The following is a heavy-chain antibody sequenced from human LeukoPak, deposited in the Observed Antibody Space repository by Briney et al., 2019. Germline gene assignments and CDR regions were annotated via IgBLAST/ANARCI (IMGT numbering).Heavy chain of an antibody. CDR1: GDSVSSNSAA. J-gene: IGHJ4*02. CDR2: TYYRSKWYN. Sequence: SQTLSLTCAISGDSVSSNSAAWNWIRQSPSRGLEWLGRTYYRSKWYNDYAVSVKSRITINPDTSKNQFSLQLNSVTPEDTAVYYCARDLLRYDILTGYYLRPYYFDYWAREPWSPSPQ. CDR3: ARDLLRYDILTGYYLRPYYFDY. D-gene: IGHD3-9*01. V-gene: IGHV6-1*01.